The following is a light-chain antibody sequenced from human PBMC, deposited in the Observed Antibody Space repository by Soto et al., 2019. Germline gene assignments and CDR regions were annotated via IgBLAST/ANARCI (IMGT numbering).Light chain of an antibody. J-gene: IGKJ3*01. CDR3: QQLNSYSFT. V-gene: IGKV1-9*01. CDR1: QGISSY. Sequence: DIQLTQSPSFLSASVGDRVTITCRASQGISSYLAWYQQKPGKAPKLLIYAASTLQSGVPSRFSGSGSGTEFPLTISILQPEDFATYYCQQLNSYSFTFGPGTKVDIK. CDR2: AAS.